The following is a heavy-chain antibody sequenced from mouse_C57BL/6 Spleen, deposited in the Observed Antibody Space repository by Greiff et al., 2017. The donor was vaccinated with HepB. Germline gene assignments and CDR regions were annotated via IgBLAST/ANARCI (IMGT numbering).Heavy chain of an antibody. CDR3: ATGYSPDY. J-gene: IGHJ2*01. Sequence: QVQLQQPGAELVKPGASVKLSCKASGYTFTSYWMQWVKQRPGQGLEWIGEIDPSDSYTNYNQKFKGKATLTVDTSSRTAYMQLSSLTSEDSAVYYCATGYSPDYWGQSTTLTVSS. V-gene: IGHV1-50*01. CDR2: IDPSDSYT. CDR1: GYTFTSYW. D-gene: IGHD2-12*01.